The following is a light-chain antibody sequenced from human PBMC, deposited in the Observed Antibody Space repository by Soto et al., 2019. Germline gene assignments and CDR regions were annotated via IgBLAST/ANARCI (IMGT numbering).Light chain of an antibody. CDR2: EVT. J-gene: IGLJ1*01. CDR1: SSNIGSYNL. Sequence: QLVLTQPASVSGSPGQSITISCTGTSSNIGSYNLVSWYQQHPGKAPKFMIYEVTKRPSGVSYRFSGSKSDNTASLTISGLQAEDEADYYCCSYAGGHTYVFGTGTKLTVL. CDR3: CSYAGGHTYV. V-gene: IGLV2-23*02.